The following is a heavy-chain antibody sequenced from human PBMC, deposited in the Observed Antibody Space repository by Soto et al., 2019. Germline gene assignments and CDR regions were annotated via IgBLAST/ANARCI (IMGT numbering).Heavy chain of an antibody. Sequence: PSETLSLTCTVSGGAFNNYYWSWIRQPPGKELEWIGYIYHGGGTDYNPSLKSRVNISIDTSKIQLSLKLSSVTAADTAVYYCARGVDRQWADYWGEGALVTFSS. CDR3: ARGVDRQWADY. V-gene: IGHV4-59*01. CDR2: IYHGGGT. D-gene: IGHD6-19*01. CDR1: GGAFNNYY. J-gene: IGHJ4*01.